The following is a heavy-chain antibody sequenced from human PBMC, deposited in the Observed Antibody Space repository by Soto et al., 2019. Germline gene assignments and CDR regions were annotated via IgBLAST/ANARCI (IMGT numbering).Heavy chain of an antibody. CDR3: ARVFCSSTSCYPQQDWFDP. Sequence: ASVKVSCKASGYTFTSYDINWVRQATGQGLEWMGWMNPNSGNTGYAQKFQGRVTMTRNTSISTAYMELSSLRSEDTAVYYCARVFCSSTSCYPQQDWFDPWGQGTLVTVSS. V-gene: IGHV1-8*01. CDR2: MNPNSGNT. CDR1: GYTFTSYD. D-gene: IGHD2-2*01. J-gene: IGHJ5*02.